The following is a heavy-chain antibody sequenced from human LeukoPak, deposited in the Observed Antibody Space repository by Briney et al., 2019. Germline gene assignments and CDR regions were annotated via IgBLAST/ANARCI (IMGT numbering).Heavy chain of an antibody. CDR3: ARVVAAMGGNWFDP. J-gene: IGHJ5*02. Sequence: ASVKFSCKASGYTFTSYGISWVRQAPGQGLEWIGWISAYNGNTNYAQKLQGRVTMTTDTSTSTAYMELRSLRSDDTAVYYCARVVAAMGGNWFDPWGQGTLVTVSS. CDR2: ISAYNGNT. D-gene: IGHD2-21*02. CDR1: GYTFTSYG. V-gene: IGHV1-18*01.